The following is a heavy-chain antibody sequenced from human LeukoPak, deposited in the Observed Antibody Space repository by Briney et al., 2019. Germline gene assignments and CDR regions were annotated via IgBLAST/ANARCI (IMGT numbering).Heavy chain of an antibody. CDR3: AKSRGYYYEKSGPADY. D-gene: IGHD3-22*01. CDR2: IWYDGSIK. J-gene: IGHJ4*02. V-gene: IGHV3-33*06. Sequence: GRSLRLSCAASGFSFSSYGMHWVRQAPGKGLEWVAVIWYDGSIKYYGDSVKGRFTISRDNSKNTLYLQMNSQSAEDTAVYYCAKSRGYYYEKSGPADYWGQGTLVTVSS. CDR1: GFSFSSYG.